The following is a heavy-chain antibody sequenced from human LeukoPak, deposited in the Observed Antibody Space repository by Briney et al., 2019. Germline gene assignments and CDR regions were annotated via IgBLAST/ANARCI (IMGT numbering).Heavy chain of an antibody. CDR1: GGSISSGGYS. V-gene: IGHV4-30-2*01. Sequence: SETLSLTCAVSGGSISSGGYSWSWIRQPPGKGLEWIGYIYHSGSTYYNPSLKSRVTISVDRSKNQFSLKLSSVTAADTAVYYCARENSHYYDSSGYYYDAFDIWGQGTMVTVSS. J-gene: IGHJ3*02. CDR2: IYHSGST. CDR3: ARENSHYYDSSGYYYDAFDI. D-gene: IGHD3-22*01.